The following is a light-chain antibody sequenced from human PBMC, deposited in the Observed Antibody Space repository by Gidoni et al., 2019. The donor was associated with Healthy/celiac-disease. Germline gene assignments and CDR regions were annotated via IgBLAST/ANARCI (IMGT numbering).Light chain of an antibody. CDR3: QQYGSSPWT. CDR1: QSFSSSY. CDR2: GAS. V-gene: IGKV3-20*01. J-gene: IGKJ1*01. Sequence: EIVLTQSPGTLSLSPGERATLSCRASQSFSSSYLAWYQQKPGQAPRLLIYGASSRATGIPYRFSGSGSGTDFTLTISRLEPEDFAVYYCQQYGSSPWTFGQGTKVEIK.